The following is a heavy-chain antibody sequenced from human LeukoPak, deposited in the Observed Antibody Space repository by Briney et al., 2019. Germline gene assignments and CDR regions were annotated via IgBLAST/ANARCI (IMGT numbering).Heavy chain of an antibody. CDR1: GGSISSYY. D-gene: IGHD6-13*01. V-gene: IGHV4-59*01. Sequence: SETLSLTCTVSGGSISSYYWSWIRQPPGKGLEWIGYIYYSGSTNYNPSLKSRVTISVDTSKNQFSLKLSSVTAADTAVYYCARVWYSSRWYPNWFDPWGQGTLVTVSS. J-gene: IGHJ5*02. CDR3: ARVWYSSRWYPNWFDP. CDR2: IYYSGST.